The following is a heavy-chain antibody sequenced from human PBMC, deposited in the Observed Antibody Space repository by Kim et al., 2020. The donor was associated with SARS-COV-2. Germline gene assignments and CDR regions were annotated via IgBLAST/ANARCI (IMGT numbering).Heavy chain of an antibody. V-gene: IGHV3-64D*09. J-gene: IGHJ4*02. CDR1: GFTFSSYA. Sequence: GGSLRLSCSASGFTFSSYAMHWVRQAPGKGLEYVSAISSNGGSTYYADSVKGRFTISRDNSKNTLYLQMSSLRAEDTAVYYCVKVGGTGSGWYDYWGQGTLVTVSS. CDR2: ISSNGGST. D-gene: IGHD6-19*01. CDR3: VKVGGTGSGWYDY.